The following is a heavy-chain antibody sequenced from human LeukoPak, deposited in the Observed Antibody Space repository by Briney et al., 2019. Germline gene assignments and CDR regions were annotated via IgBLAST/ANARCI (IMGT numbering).Heavy chain of an antibody. D-gene: IGHD6-13*01. CDR2: IYTSGST. V-gene: IGHV4-4*07. CDR1: GGSISSYY. J-gene: IGHJ6*03. Sequence: SGTLSLTCTVSGGSISSYYWSWIRQPAGKGLEWIGRIYTSGSTNYNPSLKSRVTMSVDTSKNQFSLKLSSVTAADTAVYYCARDEYSSSWTGYYYYYMDVWGKGTTVTISS. CDR3: ARDEYSSSWTGYYYYYMDV.